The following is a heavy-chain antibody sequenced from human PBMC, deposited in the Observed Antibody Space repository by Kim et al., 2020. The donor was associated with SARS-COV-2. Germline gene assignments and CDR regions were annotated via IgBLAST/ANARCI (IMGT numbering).Heavy chain of an antibody. Sequence: SETLSLICAVYGGSFSGYYWSWIRQPPGKGLEWIGEINHSGSTNYNPSLKSRVTISVDTSKNQFSLKLSSVTAADTAVYYCARLTMVRGVNYFDYWGQGTLVTVSS. J-gene: IGHJ4*02. CDR3: ARLTMVRGVNYFDY. D-gene: IGHD3-10*01. CDR2: INHSGST. V-gene: IGHV4-34*01. CDR1: GGSFSGYY.